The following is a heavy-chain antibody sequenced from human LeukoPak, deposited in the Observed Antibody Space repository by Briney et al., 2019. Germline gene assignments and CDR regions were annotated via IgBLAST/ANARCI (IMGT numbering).Heavy chain of an antibody. CDR3: ARGPYSYDSSGAFDI. J-gene: IGHJ3*02. CDR1: GGSISSSTDY. Sequence: PSETLSLTCTVSGGSISSSTDYWGWIRQSPGKGLEWIGSIYSSGNTFYNPSLRSRVTISVDTSKNQFSLKLSSVTAADTAVYFCARGPYSYDSSGAFDIWGQGTMVTVSS. CDR2: IYSSGNT. D-gene: IGHD3-22*01. V-gene: IGHV4-39*07.